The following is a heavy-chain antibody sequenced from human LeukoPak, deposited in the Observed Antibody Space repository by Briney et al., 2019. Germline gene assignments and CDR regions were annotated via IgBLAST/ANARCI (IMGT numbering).Heavy chain of an antibody. J-gene: IGHJ6*03. V-gene: IGHV2-26*01. CDR3: ARIGCSSTSCYYYYYYCMDV. CDR1: GFSLSNARMG. CDR2: IFSNDEK. Sequence: GSGPTLVNPTETLTLTCTVSGFSLSNARMGVSWIRQPPGKALEWLAHIFSNDEKSYSTSLKSRLTISKDTSKSQVVLTMTNMDPVDTATYYCARIGCSSTSCYYYYYYCMDVWGKGTTVTVSS. D-gene: IGHD2-2*01.